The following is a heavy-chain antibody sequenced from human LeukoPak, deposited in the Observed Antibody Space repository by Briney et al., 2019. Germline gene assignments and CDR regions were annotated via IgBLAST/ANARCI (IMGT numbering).Heavy chain of an antibody. V-gene: IGHV4-30-4*01. CDR2: IYYSGST. CDR3: ASMTWGAVPDFDF. J-gene: IGHJ4*02. CDR1: GGSISSGDNY. D-gene: IGHD6-19*01. Sequence: PSQTLSLTCTVSGGSISSGDNYWRWIRQPPGKGLEWIGHIYYSGSTYYNPSLKSRITILVDTSSNQFSLKLKSVTAADTALYDCASMTWGAVPDFDFWGQGTLATVSS.